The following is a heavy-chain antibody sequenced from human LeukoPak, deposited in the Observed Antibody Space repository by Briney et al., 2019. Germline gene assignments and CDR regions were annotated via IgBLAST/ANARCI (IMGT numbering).Heavy chain of an antibody. CDR1: GFTFSGSA. J-gene: IGHJ5*02. CDR2: IDKKDKGYATAT. Sequence: ESLKISCAASGFTFSGSAIHWVGQSSGKGLEWVGQIDKKDKGYATATAYAASVKGRFTISRDDSINTAYLQMKSLKTEDTALYYCTRDSGTYNWFDPWGQGTLVTVSS. V-gene: IGHV3-73*01. D-gene: IGHD1-26*01. CDR3: TRDSGTYNWFDP.